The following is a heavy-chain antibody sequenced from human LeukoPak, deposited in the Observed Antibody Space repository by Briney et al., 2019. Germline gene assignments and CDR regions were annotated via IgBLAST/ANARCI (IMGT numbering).Heavy chain of an antibody. Sequence: PGGSLRLSCAASGFTFSSYEMNWVRQAPGKGLEWVSYISSSGSTIYYADSVKGRFTISRDNAKNSLYLQMNSLRAEDTAVYYCARDSSSSSSLYYMDVWGKGATVTVSS. CDR3: ARDSSSSSSLYYMDV. CDR1: GFTFSSYE. D-gene: IGHD6-6*01. CDR2: ISSSGSTI. J-gene: IGHJ6*03. V-gene: IGHV3-48*03.